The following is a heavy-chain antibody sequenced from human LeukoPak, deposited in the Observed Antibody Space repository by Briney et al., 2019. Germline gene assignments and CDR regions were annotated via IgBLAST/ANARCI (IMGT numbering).Heavy chain of an antibody. CDR2: INGNSGGT. CDR3: ARENIEQWPAFDY. Sequence: ASVKVSCKASGYTLTGYCMHWVRRAPGQGPEWMGWINGNSGGTKYAQKFEGRVTMTSDTSTSTVQMDLGTLRSDDTAVYYCARENIEQWPAFDYWGQGTPVTVSS. V-gene: IGHV1-2*02. CDR1: GYTLTGYC. D-gene: IGHD1/OR15-1a*01. J-gene: IGHJ4*02.